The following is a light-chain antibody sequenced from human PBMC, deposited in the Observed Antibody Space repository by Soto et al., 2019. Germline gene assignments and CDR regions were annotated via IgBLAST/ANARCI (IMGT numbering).Light chain of an antibody. Sequence: NFMLTQPHSVSESPGKTVTISCTRSSGNIASNYVQWYQQRPGSAPTTVIYEDNLRPSGVPDRFSGSIDRSSNSASLTISGLKTEDEADYFCQSYGSGIQGVFGGGTKLIVL. CDR1: SGNIASNY. J-gene: IGLJ3*02. V-gene: IGLV6-57*04. CDR3: QSYGSGIQGV. CDR2: EDN.